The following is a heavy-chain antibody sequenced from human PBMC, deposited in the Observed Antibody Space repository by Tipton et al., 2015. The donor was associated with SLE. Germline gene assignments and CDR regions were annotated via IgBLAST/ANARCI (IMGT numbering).Heavy chain of an antibody. CDR1: GGSFSGYY. CDR3: ARSGHRVYFYYFGMDV. D-gene: IGHD1-26*01. CDR2: IYTSGNT. J-gene: IGHJ6*02. V-gene: IGHV4-4*07. Sequence: TLSLTCTVSGGSFSGYYWTWIRQPAGKGLEWIGRIYTSGNTNYNPSLKSRVTMSVDTSKNQFSLTLSSVTAADTAVYYCARSGHRVYFYYFGMDVWGQGTTVTVSS.